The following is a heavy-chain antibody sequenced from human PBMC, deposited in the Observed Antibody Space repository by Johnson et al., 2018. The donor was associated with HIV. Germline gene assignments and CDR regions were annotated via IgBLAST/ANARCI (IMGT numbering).Heavy chain of an antibody. D-gene: IGHD6-13*01. J-gene: IGHJ3*02. CDR2: IWYDGSNK. CDR1: GLSFSNFG. Sequence: QVQLVESGGGVVQPGKSLTLSCVGSGLSFSNFGIHLVRQAPGKGPEWVAVIWYDGSNKYYADSVKGRFTISRDNSKNTLYLQMNSLRAEDTAVYYCAKVRRGSSWYIAFDIWGQGTMVTVSS. V-gene: IGHV3-33*06. CDR3: AKVRRGSSWYIAFDI.